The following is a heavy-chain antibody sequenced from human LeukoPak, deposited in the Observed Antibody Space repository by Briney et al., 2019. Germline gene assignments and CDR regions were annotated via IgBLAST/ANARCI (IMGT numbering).Heavy chain of an antibody. CDR1: DDSISSNRYF. D-gene: IGHD1-26*01. CDR3: ARDIDDVGALLDY. CDR2: INYNWRT. V-gene: IGHV4-39*07. J-gene: IGHJ4*02. Sequence: PSETLSLTSTISDDSISSNRYFLPWIRQPPGKGLEWLASINYNWRTFYNPSLQSRLTISIDTAKRQFSLKLTSVTAADTALYYCARDIDDVGALLDYWGQGTLVTVSS.